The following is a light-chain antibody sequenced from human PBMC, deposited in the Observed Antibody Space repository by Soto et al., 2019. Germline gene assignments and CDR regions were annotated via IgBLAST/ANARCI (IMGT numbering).Light chain of an antibody. CDR1: QSVSFTY. V-gene: IGKV3-20*01. J-gene: IGKJ1*01. CDR2: GAS. Sequence: EIVLTQSPGTLSLSPGKRATLSCRASQSVSFTYLAWYQQKPGQAPRLLIYGASSRATGIPDRFSGSGSGTDFTLTISRLEPEDSAVYYCQQYNNWPRTFGQGTKVDIK. CDR3: QQYNNWPRT.